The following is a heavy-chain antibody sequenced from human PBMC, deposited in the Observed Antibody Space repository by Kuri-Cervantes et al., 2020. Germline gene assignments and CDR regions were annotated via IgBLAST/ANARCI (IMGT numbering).Heavy chain of an antibody. D-gene: IGHD5-18*01. V-gene: IGHV3-21*01. Sequence: GESLKISCAASGFTFSSYSMSWVRQAPGKGLEWVSSISSSSSYIYYADSVKGRFTISRDNAKNSLYLQMNSLRAEDTAVYYCARVGRSGYSYGPRAFDIWGQGTMVTVSS. CDR2: ISSSSSYI. CDR1: GFTFSSYS. CDR3: ARVGRSGYSYGPRAFDI. J-gene: IGHJ3*02.